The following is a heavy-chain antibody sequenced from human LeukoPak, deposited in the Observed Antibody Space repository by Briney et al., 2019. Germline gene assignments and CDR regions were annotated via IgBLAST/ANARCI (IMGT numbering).Heavy chain of an antibody. J-gene: IGHJ4*02. CDR1: GGTFSSYA. CDR3: ARGLTKIVVVPGY. D-gene: IGHD2-2*01. Sequence: GASVKVSCKASGGTFSSYAISWVRQAPGQGLEWMGGIIPIFGTANYAQKFQGRVTITADESTGTAYMELSSLRSEDTAVYYCARGLTKIVVVPGYWGQGTLVTVSS. V-gene: IGHV1-69*13. CDR2: IIPIFGTA.